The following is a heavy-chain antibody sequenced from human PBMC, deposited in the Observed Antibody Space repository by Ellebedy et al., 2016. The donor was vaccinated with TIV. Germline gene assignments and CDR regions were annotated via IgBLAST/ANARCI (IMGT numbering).Heavy chain of an antibody. Sequence: AASVKVSCKASGYTFTSYDINWVRQASGHGLEWMAWMTPKSGNTGYAQRFQGRVTLTRDTSISTAYMELSSLRYEDTAVYYCVVMASTWGQGTLVTVSS. J-gene: IGHJ5*02. CDR1: GYTFTSYD. D-gene: IGHD3-22*01. V-gene: IGHV1-8*01. CDR3: VVMAST. CDR2: MTPKSGNT.